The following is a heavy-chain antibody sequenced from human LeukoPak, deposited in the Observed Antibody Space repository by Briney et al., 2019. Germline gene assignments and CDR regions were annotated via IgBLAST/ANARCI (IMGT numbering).Heavy chain of an antibody. CDR2: ISYDGVDK. CDR3: AKTAARIYYFDY. CDR1: QFIFNNYA. Sequence: QPGRSLRLSCAASQFIFNNYAMSWVRQAPGKGLEWVASISYDGVDKYYADSLKGRFTMSRDNSKNSVYLQMDSLRVEDTAMYYCAKTAARIYYFDYWGQGTLVTVSS. V-gene: IGHV3-30-3*02. D-gene: IGHD6-6*01. J-gene: IGHJ4*02.